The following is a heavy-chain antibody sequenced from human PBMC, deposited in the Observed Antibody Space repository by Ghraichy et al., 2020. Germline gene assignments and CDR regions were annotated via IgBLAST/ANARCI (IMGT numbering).Heavy chain of an antibody. J-gene: IGHJ4*02. CDR2: IYSGGST. V-gene: IGHV3-53*01. CDR1: GFTVSSNY. D-gene: IGHD3-22*01. CDR3: ATRALYYYDSSGYYNN. Sequence: GGSLRLSCAASGFTVSSNYMSWVRQAPGKGLEWVSVIYSGGSTYYADSVKGRFTISRDNSKNTLYLQMNSLRAEDTAVYYCATRALYYYDSSGYYNNWGQGTLVTVSS.